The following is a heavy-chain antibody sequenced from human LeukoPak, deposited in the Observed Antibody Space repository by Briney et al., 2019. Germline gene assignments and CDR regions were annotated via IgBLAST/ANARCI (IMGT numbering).Heavy chain of an antibody. CDR2: IKQDGSEK. D-gene: IGHD3-10*01. CDR3: ARDLHYYGSGSHFDY. V-gene: IGHV3-7*01. CDR1: GFTFSSYC. J-gene: IGHJ4*02. Sequence: PGGSLRLSCAASGFTFSSYCMSWVRQAPGKGLEWVANIKQDGSEKYYVDSVKGRFTISRDNAKNSLYLQMNSLRAEDTAVYYCARDLHYYGSGSHFDYWGQGTLVTVSS.